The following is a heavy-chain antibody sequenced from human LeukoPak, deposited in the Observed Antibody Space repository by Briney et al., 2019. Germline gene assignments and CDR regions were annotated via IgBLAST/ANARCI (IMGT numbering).Heavy chain of an antibody. Sequence: SETLSLTCTVSGGSISSYYWSWIRQSSGWGLEWIGYIFYSGSTNYNPSLRSRVTMSVDTSKNQFSLNLRSVTAADTAVYYCARHPSAMANFDCWGQGTLVTVSS. CDR3: ARHPSAMANFDC. CDR2: IFYSGST. J-gene: IGHJ4*02. V-gene: IGHV4-59*08. D-gene: IGHD2-2*01. CDR1: GGSISSYY.